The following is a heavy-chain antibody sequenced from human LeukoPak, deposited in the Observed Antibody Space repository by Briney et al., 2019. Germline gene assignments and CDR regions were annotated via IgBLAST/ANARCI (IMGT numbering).Heavy chain of an antibody. CDR2: ISSGSNTI. J-gene: IGHJ4*02. CDR3: ARRVGATYYFDW. Sequence: GGSLRLSCVASEFTFSTYSMNWVRQAPGKGLEWISYISSGSNTIYYADSVKGRFTISRDNAKNSLYLQMSSLRAEDMAVYYCARRVGATYYFDWWGQGTLVTVSS. D-gene: IGHD1-26*01. CDR1: EFTFSTYS. V-gene: IGHV3-48*01.